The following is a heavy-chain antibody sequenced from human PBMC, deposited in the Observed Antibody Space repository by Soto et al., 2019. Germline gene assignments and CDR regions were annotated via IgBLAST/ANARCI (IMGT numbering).Heavy chain of an antibody. D-gene: IGHD2-2*01. CDR1: GGTFSSYA. CDR2: IIPISETT. CDR3: ARSQGSSTSLEIYYYYYYGMDV. Sequence: QVQLVQSGAEVKKPGSSVKVSCKASGGTFSSYAISWVRQAPGQGLEWMGGIIPISETTNYAQKFQGRVTITADESKSTAYMELSSLRSEDTAVYYCARSQGSSTSLEIYYYYYYGMDVWGQGTTGTVSS. V-gene: IGHV1-69*01. J-gene: IGHJ6*02.